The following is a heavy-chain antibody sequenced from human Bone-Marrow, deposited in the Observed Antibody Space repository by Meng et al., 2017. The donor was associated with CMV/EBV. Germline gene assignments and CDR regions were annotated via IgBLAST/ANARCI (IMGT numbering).Heavy chain of an antibody. Sequence: LSLTCAASGFTFSSYAMHWVRQAPGKGLEYVSAISSNGGSTYYADSVKGRFTISRDNSKNTLYLQMGSLRAEDMAVYYCARYYYDSSGYFDYWGQGTLVTVSS. J-gene: IGHJ4*02. CDR1: GFTFSSYA. CDR3: ARYYYDSSGYFDY. D-gene: IGHD3-22*01. V-gene: IGHV3-64*02. CDR2: ISSNGGST.